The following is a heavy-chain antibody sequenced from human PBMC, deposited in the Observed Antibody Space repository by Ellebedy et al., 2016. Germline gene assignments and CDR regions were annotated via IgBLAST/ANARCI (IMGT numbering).Heavy chain of an antibody. Sequence: GGSLRLXXTASGFPFDTYTLTWVRRAPGKGLEWVSCISSTGTYIYYADSLKGRFTISRDNAKNSLYLQMNSLRAEDTAVFYCVRSGESSYYFDYWGQGILVTVSS. CDR2: ISSTGTYI. CDR3: VRSGESSYYFDY. V-gene: IGHV3-21*01. CDR1: GFPFDTYT. D-gene: IGHD3-10*01. J-gene: IGHJ4*02.